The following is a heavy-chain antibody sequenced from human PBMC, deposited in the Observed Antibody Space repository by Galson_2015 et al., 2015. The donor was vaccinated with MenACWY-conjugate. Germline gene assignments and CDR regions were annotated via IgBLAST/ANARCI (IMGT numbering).Heavy chain of an antibody. V-gene: IGHV1-46*01. D-gene: IGHD1-14*01. Sequence: SVKVSCKASGDTFTTCRVHWVRQAPGQGLEWMGILNPDSGSTAYAPKFKGRLTMTRDASTSTVYMALSSLRSVDTAVYYCARERVNKVYCFDYWGQGTRVAVAS. J-gene: IGHJ4*02. CDR1: GDTFTTCR. CDR2: LNPDSGST. CDR3: ARERVNKVYCFDY.